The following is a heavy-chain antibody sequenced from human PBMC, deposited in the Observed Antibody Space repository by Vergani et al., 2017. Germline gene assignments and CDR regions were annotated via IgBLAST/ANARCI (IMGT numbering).Heavy chain of an antibody. J-gene: IGHJ4*02. CDR1: GGSISSYY. V-gene: IGHV4-59*01. CDR2: IYYSGST. CDR3: ARWEASGSYW. D-gene: IGHD1-26*01. Sequence: QVQLQESGPGLVKPSETLSLTCTVSGGSISSYYWSWIRQPPGKGLEWIGYIYYSGSTNYNPSLKSRVTIAVDTSKNPFALRLSSVTAADTAVYYCARWEASGSYWWGQGTLVTVSS.